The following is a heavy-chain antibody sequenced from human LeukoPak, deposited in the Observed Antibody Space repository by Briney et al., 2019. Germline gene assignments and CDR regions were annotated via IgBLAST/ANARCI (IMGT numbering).Heavy chain of an antibody. CDR1: GFTFSSSW. J-gene: IGHJ4*02. CDR2: IKEDGSEK. CDR3: ARRTHYLAFDY. D-gene: IGHD1-26*01. V-gene: IGHV3-7*01. Sequence: PGGSLRLSCTASGFTFSSSWMSWVRQAPGKGLEWVANIKEDGSEKYYVGSVKGRFTISRDNAKNSLYLQMSSLRAEDTAIYYCARRTHYLAFDYWGQGTLVTVSS.